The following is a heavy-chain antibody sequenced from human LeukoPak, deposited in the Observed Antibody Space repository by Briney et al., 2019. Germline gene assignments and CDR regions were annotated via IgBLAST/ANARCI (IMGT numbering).Heavy chain of an antibody. CDR1: GFTFSNYW. Sequence: GGSLRLSCATSGFTFSNYWMAWVRQAPGKGLEWVANIKQDGSEKYYVDSVKGRFTLSRDNAKNSLYLQMNSLRVENTAVYYCATQRSGIFDYWGQGTLVTVSS. J-gene: IGHJ4*02. CDR2: IKQDGSEK. D-gene: IGHD1-14*01. CDR3: ATQRSGIFDY. V-gene: IGHV3-7*02.